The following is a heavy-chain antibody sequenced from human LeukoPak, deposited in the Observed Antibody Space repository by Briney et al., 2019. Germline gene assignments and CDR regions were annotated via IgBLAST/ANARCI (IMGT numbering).Heavy chain of an antibody. CDR1: GFTFSSYA. D-gene: IGHD3-22*01. CDR3: AKDGGRINYDSSGYYYIWAEYFQH. CDR2: ISGSGGST. V-gene: IGHV3-23*01. Sequence: GGSLRLSCAASGFTFSSYAMSWVRQAPGKGLEWVSAISGSGGSTYYADSVKGRFTISRDNSKNTLYLQMNSLRAEDTAVYYRAKDGGRINYDSSGYYYIWAEYFQHWGQGTLVTVSS. J-gene: IGHJ1*01.